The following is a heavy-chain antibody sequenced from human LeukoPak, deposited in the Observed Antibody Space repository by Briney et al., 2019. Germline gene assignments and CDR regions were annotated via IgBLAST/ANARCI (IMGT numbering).Heavy chain of an antibody. Sequence: GASVKVSCKASGYTFTSYDINWVRQATGQGLEWMGWMNPNSGNTGYAQKFQGRVTMTRNTSISTAYMELSSLRSEDTAVYYCARGLMVRGVSVRPYSWFDRWGQGTLVTVSS. J-gene: IGHJ5*02. CDR2: MNPNSGNT. CDR3: ARGLMVRGVSVRPYSWFDR. CDR1: GYTFTSYD. D-gene: IGHD3-10*01. V-gene: IGHV1-8*01.